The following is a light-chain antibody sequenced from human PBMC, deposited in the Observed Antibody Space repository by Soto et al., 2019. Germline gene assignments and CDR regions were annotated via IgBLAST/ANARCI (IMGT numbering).Light chain of an antibody. CDR2: GAS. CDR3: QQYGNSRGT. CDR1: QSVSTSY. V-gene: IGKV3-20*01. Sequence: DIVLTQSQGALSLSPSAGSTLXVTPSQSVSTSYLAWYQQKPGQAPRLLIYGASSRATGIPDRFSGSGSGTDFTLTISGLEPEDFAVYYCQQYGNSRGTFGQGTKVDIK. J-gene: IGKJ1*01.